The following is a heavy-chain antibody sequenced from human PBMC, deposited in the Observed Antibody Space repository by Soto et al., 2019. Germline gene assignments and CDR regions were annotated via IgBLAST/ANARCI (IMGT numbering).Heavy chain of an antibody. D-gene: IGHD6-19*01. J-gene: IGHJ5*02. CDR3: ARDNSIPGIAVRLGMEP. CDR2: IIPIFGTA. Sequence: SVKVSCKASGCTFSSYAISWVRQAPGQGLEWMGGIIPIFGTANYAQKFQGRVTITADKSKSTAYMEMSRLRSEDTAVYYCARDNSIPGIAVRLGMEPWGQGTMVIVSS. V-gene: IGHV1-69*06. CDR1: GCTFSSYA.